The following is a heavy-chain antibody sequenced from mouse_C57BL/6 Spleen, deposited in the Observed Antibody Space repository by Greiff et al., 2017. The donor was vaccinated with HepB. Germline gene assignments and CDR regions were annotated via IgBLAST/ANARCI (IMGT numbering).Heavy chain of an antibody. J-gene: IGHJ2*01. CDR3: ARGYYGSSLFFDY. Sequence: VQLQQSGAELVKPGASVKLSCKASGYTFTSYWMQWVKQRPGQGLEWIGEIDPSDSYTNYNQKFKGKATLTVDTSSSTAYMQLSSLTSEDSAVYYCARGYYGSSLFFDYWGQGTTLTVSS. D-gene: IGHD1-1*01. CDR2: IDPSDSYT. V-gene: IGHV1-50*01. CDR1: GYTFTSYW.